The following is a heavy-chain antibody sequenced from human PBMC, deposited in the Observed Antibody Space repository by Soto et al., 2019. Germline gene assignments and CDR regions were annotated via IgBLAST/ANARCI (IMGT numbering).Heavy chain of an antibody. CDR1: GDSVASSSNA. CDR3: TKGTSTAVSNY. J-gene: IGHJ4*02. V-gene: IGHV6-1*01. D-gene: IGHD1-1*01. CDR2: TYYRSKWCN. Sequence: PAHIRSLTCAISGDSVASSSNAWNWIRQSPSRGLEWLGRTYYRSKWCNDYAVSVKSRITIKRDTSKNQFSLQLNAVSPEDTAVYNSTKGTSTAVSNYGGQGTRVHVSS.